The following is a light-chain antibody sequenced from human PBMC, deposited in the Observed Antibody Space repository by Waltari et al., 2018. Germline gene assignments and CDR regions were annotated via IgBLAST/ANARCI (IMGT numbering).Light chain of an antibody. V-gene: IGLV2-14*03. Sequence: QSALTQPASVSGSPGQSITISCTGTSRDVGGYNYVSWHQQHPGKAPTLMIYDVTKLPSGVSNRFSGSKSCNTACLTISGLQAEDEADYFCSSYSSSSTLLFGGGTKLTVL. CDR1: SRDVGGYNY. J-gene: IGLJ2*01. CDR3: SSYSSSSTLL. CDR2: DVT.